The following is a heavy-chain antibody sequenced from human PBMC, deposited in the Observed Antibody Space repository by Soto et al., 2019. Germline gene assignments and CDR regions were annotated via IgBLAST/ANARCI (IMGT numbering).Heavy chain of an antibody. CDR3: ARAHCSGGSCYRNAYYYCMDV. CDR2: IIPIFGTA. J-gene: IGHJ6*02. CDR1: GGTFSSYA. Sequence: QVQLVQSGAEVKKPGSSVKVSCKASGGTFSSYAISWVRQAPGQGFEWMGGIIPIFGTANYAQKFQGRVTITADESTSTAYMELSSLRSEDTAVYYCARAHCSGGSCYRNAYYYCMDVWGQGPTVTVSS. V-gene: IGHV1-69*12. D-gene: IGHD2-15*01.